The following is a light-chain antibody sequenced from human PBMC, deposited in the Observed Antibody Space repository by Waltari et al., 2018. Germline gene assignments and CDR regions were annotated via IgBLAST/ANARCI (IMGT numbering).Light chain of an antibody. V-gene: IGLV4-69*01. CDR3: QTGGHGTWV. J-gene: IGLJ3*02. CDR2: INSDGIH. CDR1: SGHSSNV. Sequence: LVLTQSPSASASLGASTNPTCTLSSGHSSNVIAWLQQQPERGPRYLIKINSDGIHSKGYEIPDRFSGSSSGAERYLTISSVQPEDEADYYCQTGGHGTWVFGGGTKLTVL.